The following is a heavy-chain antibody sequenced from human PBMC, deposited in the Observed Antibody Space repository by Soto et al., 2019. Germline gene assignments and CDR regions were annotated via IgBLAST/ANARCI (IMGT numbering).Heavy chain of an antibody. J-gene: IGHJ6*02. CDR1: GGTFGSYA. D-gene: IGHD2-21*01. CDR2: IIPILNSP. V-gene: IGHV1-69*13. Sequence: SVKVSCTDSGGTFGSYAITWVRRAPGQGLEWLGGIIPILNSPAYAQKFQARVVITADEVTNTAYMELNSLRFDDTAVYYCAREAPYCTSATCPKFYDMDVWGQGTTVTVSS. CDR3: AREAPYCTSATCPKFYDMDV.